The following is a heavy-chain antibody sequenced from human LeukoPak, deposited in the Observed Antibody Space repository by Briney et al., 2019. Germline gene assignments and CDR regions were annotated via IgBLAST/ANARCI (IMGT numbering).Heavy chain of an antibody. V-gene: IGHV4-61*02. J-gene: IGHJ4*02. CDR3: ARDVREKGYCSGGSCYQ. Sequence: SQTLSLTCTVSGGSISSGSYYWSWIRQPAGKGLERIGRIYTSGSTNYNPSLKSRVTISVDTSENQFSLKLSSVTAADTAVYYCARDVREKGYCSGGSCYQWGQGTLVTVSS. CDR1: GGSISSGSYY. D-gene: IGHD2-15*01. CDR2: IYTSGST.